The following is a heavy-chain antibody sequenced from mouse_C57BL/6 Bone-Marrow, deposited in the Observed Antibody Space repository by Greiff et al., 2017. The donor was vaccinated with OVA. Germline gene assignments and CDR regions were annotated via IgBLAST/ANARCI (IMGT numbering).Heavy chain of an antibody. CDR1: GFNIKDDY. V-gene: IGHV14-4*01. CDR2: IDPENGDT. Sequence: EVQLQQSGAELVRPGASVKLSCTASGFNIKDDYMHWVKQRPEQGLEWIGWIDPENGDTEYASKFQGKATITADTSSNTAYLQLSSLTSDDSSVYYCTTDGNYSFFAYWGQGTLVTVSA. J-gene: IGHJ3*01. D-gene: IGHD2-1*01. CDR3: TTDGNYSFFAY.